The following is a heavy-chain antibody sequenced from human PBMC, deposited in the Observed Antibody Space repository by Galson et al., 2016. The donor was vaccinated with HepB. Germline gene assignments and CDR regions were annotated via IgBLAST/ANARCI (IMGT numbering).Heavy chain of an antibody. CDR1: GISFSNYG. D-gene: IGHD1-20*01. CDR2: IWHDGSNK. CDR3: AGDRHNWDDALDH. V-gene: IGHV3-33*01. Sequence: SLRLSCAVSGISFSNYGMHWVRQAPGKGLESVANIWHDGSNKYYADSVKGRFIISRDNSKNTLYLQMNSLRAEDTAVYYCAGDRHNWDDALDHWGQGTLVTVSS. J-gene: IGHJ4*02.